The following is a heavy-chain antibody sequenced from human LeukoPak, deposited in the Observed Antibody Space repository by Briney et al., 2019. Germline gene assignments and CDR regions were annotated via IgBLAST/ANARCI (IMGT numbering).Heavy chain of an antibody. J-gene: IGHJ4*02. V-gene: IGHV4-34*01. CDR2: INHSGST. D-gene: IGHD6-6*01. CDR1: GGSFSGYY. CDR3: ARDTSSSSGFFDY. Sequence: MTSETLSLTCAVYGGSFSGYYWSWIRQPPGKGLEWIGEINHSGSTNYNPSLKSRVTISVDTSKNQFSLKLSSVTAADTAVYYCARDTSSSSGFFDYWGQGTLVTVSS.